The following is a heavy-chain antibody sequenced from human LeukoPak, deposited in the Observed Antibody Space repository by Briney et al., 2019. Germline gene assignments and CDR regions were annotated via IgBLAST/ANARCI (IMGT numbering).Heavy chain of an antibody. CDR2: INPSGGST. Sequence: ASVKVSCKASGYTFTSYYMHWVRHAPGQGLEWMGIINPSGGSTDYAQKFQGRVTMTREASTSTVYMELSSLRSEDTAVYYCAKVGRRGGCYSGGILRGDFDYGGQGTLVTVSS. D-gene: IGHD2-21*02. CDR1: GYTFTSYY. CDR3: AKVGRRGGCYSGGILRGDFDY. J-gene: IGHJ4*02. V-gene: IGHV1-46*01.